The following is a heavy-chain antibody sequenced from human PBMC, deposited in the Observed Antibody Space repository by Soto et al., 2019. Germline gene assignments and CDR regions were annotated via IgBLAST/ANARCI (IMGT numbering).Heavy chain of an antibody. CDR3: ARGTTIFGVVNNWFDQ. Sequence: SETLSLACTVSGGSISSYYWSWIRQPPGKGLEWIGYIYYSGSTNYNPSLKSRVTISVDTSKNQFSLKLSSVTAADTAVYYCARGTTIFGVVNNWFDQWGQGTMGTFSS. CDR1: GGSISSYY. J-gene: IGHJ5*02. D-gene: IGHD3-3*01. CDR2: IYYSGST. V-gene: IGHV4-59*01.